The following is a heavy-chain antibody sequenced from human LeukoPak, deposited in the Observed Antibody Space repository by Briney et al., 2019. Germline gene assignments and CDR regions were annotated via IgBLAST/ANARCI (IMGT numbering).Heavy chain of an antibody. CDR2: INHSGST. V-gene: IGHV4-34*01. CDR1: GGSFSGNY. J-gene: IGHJ4*02. Sequence: SETLSLTCAVYGGSFSGNYWSWIRQPPGKGLEWIGEINHSGSTNYNPSLKSRVTISVDTSKNQFSLKLSSVTAADTAMYYCATSGYSGYDLNFWGQGTLVTVSS. CDR3: ATSGYSGYDLNF. D-gene: IGHD5-12*01.